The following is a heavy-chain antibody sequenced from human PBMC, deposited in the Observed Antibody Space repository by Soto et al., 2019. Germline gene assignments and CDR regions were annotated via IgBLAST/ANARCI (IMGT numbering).Heavy chain of an antibody. J-gene: IGHJ4*02. V-gene: IGHV1-69*01. D-gene: IGHD7-27*01. CDR1: GGTFSSYG. CDR3: ARYALGQLGIDY. Sequence: QVQLVQSGAEVKTPGSSVKVSCTASGGTFSSYGITWVRQAPGQGLEWMGGIVPISRTTTYAQKCQGRVTIAADESTSTAYMELSSLRSADTAIYYCARYALGQLGIDYWGKGTLVTVSS. CDR2: IVPISRTT.